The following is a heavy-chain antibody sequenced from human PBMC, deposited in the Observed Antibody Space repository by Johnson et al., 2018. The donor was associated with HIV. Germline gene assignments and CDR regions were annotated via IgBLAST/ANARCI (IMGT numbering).Heavy chain of an antibody. Sequence: QVQLVESGGGLVKPGGSLRLSCAASGFTYSDYYMSWIRQAPGKGLEWVSYISSSGSTIYYADSVKGRFTISRDNAKNSLYLQMNSLRAEDPAVYYCAWDSIPCPYVSRGCYDNGFDTWGQGTMVTISS. J-gene: IGHJ3*02. CDR3: AWDSIPCPYVSRGCYDNGFDT. CDR2: ISSSGSTI. V-gene: IGHV3-11*04. D-gene: IGHD3-22*01. CDR1: GFTYSDYY.